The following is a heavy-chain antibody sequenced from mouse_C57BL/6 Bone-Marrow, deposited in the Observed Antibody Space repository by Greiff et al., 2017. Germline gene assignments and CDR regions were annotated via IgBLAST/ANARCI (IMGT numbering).Heavy chain of an antibody. CDR2: INPNNGGT. V-gene: IGHV1-26*01. CDR3: ATIYYGNPAY. Sequence: EVQLQQSGPELVKPGASVKISCKASGYTFTDYYMNWVKQSHGPSLEWIGDINPNNGGTSYNQKFKGKATLTVDKSSSTASMELRSLTSEDSAVYCCATIYYGNPAYWGQGTLVTVSA. J-gene: IGHJ3*01. CDR1: GYTFTDYY. D-gene: IGHD2-1*01.